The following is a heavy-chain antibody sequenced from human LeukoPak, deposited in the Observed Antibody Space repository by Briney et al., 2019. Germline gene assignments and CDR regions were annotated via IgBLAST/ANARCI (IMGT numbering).Heavy chain of an antibody. Sequence: GGSLRLSCAASGFTVSSNYMSWVRQAPGKGLEWVSIIYSGGFTYYADSVKGRFTISRDNSKNTLYLQVSSLRPEDTAVYYCARVEGSTITNYFDYWGQGTLVTVSS. CDR1: GFTVSSNY. D-gene: IGHD1-14*01. J-gene: IGHJ4*02. CDR2: IYSGGFT. CDR3: ARVEGSTITNYFDY. V-gene: IGHV3-66*01.